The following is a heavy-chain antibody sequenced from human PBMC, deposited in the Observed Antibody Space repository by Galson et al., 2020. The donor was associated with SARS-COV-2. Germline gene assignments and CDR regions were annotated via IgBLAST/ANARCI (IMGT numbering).Heavy chain of an antibody. D-gene: IGHD6-13*01. CDR3: AGGRGIHGNALET. Sequence: SVKVSCKASGGTLSRYSVSWVRQAPGRGLAWMGRILPMFGTTNYLPTFQGRVTITADESTGTVFMDLSSLTVDDTALYYCAGGRGIHGNALETWGQGTVVTVSS. V-gene: IGHV1-69*13. J-gene: IGHJ3*01. CDR2: ILPMFGTT. CDR1: GGTLSRYS.